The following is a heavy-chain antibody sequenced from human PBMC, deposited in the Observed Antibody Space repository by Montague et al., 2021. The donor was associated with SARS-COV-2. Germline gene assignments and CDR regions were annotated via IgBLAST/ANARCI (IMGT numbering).Heavy chain of an antibody. CDR2: VSYRGST. D-gene: IGHD3-10*01. V-gene: IGHV4-59*01. CDR3: ARDVRYYYDQ. J-gene: IGHJ4*02. CDR1: GGSMSSYH. Sequence: SETLSLTCSVSGGSMSSYHWVWIRQPPGKGLEWIGYVSYRGSTNYNLSLKSRVTISLDTSKNRFSLRVTSVTAAYTAVYYCARDVRYYYDQWGQGILVTVSS.